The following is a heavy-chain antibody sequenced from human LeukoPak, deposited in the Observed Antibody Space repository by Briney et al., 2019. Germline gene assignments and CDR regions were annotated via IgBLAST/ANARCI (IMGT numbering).Heavy chain of an antibody. V-gene: IGHV3-33*08. Sequence: QSGGSLRLSCAASGFTFSTFWMTWVRQAPGKGLEWVAVIWFDGFNKYYADSVKGRFTISRDNSKNTLYLQMNSLRAEDTAVYYCARDRAAGTMFDYYYYGMDVWGQGTTVTVSS. CDR1: GFTFSTFW. D-gene: IGHD6-13*01. CDR3: ARDRAAGTMFDYYYYGMDV. CDR2: IWFDGFNK. J-gene: IGHJ6*02.